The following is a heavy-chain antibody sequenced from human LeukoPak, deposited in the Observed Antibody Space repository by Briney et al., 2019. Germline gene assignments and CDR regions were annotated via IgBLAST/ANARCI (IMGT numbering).Heavy chain of an antibody. CDR2: ISANGGGT. J-gene: IGHJ4*02. CDR3: VKATKSIAVDNYFDY. V-gene: IGHV3-23*01. D-gene: IGHD6-19*01. CDR1: GFTFSNYA. Sequence: GGSLRLSCAASGFTFSNYAMSWVRQAPGKGLEWVSSISANGGGTYYADSVKGRFTVSRDNSQNTLYLQMNSLRAEDTAVYYCVKATKSIAVDNYFDYWGQGALVTVSS.